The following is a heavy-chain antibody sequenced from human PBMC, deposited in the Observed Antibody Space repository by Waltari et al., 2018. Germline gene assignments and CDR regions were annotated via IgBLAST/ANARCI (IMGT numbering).Heavy chain of an antibody. J-gene: IGHJ4*02. D-gene: IGHD6-19*01. V-gene: IGHV3-48*03. CDR3: ASLTYSSGWLDY. CDR1: GFTFSSYE. CDR2: ISISGSTI. Sequence: EVQLVESGGGLVQPGGSLRLSCAASGFTFSSYEMNWVRQAPGKGLEWVSYISISGSTINYADSVKGRFTISRDNAKNSLYLQMNSLRAEDTAVYYCASLTYSSGWLDYWGQGTLVTVSS.